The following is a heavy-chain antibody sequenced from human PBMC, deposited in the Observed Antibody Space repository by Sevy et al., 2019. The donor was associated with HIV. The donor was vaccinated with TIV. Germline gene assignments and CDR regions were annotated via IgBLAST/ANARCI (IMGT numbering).Heavy chain of an antibody. CDR1: GFTFSSYG. D-gene: IGHD4-4*01. V-gene: IGHV3-33*08. Sequence: GGSLRLSCAASGFTFSSYGMHWVRQAPGKGLEWVAVIWYDGSDKYYADSVKGRFTISRDNSKNTLYLQMNSLRAEDKAVYYCASGLMTTKLHYWGQGTLVTVSS. CDR2: IWYDGSDK. J-gene: IGHJ4*02. CDR3: ASGLMTTKLHY.